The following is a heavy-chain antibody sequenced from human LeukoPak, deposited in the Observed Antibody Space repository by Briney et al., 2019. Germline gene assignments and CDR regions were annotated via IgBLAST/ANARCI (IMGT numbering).Heavy chain of an antibody. J-gene: IGHJ4*02. CDR1: GYTFTGYY. Sequence: ASVKVSCKASGYTFTGYYMHWVRQAPGQGLEWMGRINPNSVGTNYAQKFQGRVTMTRDTSISTAYMELSRLRSDDTAVYYCATALKYGGNSGYYFDYWGQGTLVTVSS. D-gene: IGHD4-23*01. V-gene: IGHV1-2*06. CDR3: ATALKYGGNSGYYFDY. CDR2: INPNSVGT.